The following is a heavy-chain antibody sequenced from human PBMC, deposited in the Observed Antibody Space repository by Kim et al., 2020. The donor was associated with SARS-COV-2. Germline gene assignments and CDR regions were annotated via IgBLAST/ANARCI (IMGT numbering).Heavy chain of an antibody. CDR3: TRQRSDSSGYFGVN. J-gene: IGHJ4*02. V-gene: IGHV3-73*01. D-gene: IGHD3-22*01. Sequence: AASVKGRFTISRDDSKNTAYLQMNSLKTEDTAVYYWTRQRSDSSGYFGVNWGQGTLVTVSS.